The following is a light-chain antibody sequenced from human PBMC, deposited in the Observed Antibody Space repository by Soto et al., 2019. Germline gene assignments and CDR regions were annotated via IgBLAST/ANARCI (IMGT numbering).Light chain of an antibody. CDR2: GAS. J-gene: IGKJ2*01. V-gene: IGKV3-15*01. Sequence: EIVMTQSPATLSMSPGERATLSCRASQSISSNFAWYQQKPGQAPPRLIYGASTRATGIPARCSGSGSGTDFTPPISSRQDADFAIYYCQQYNNWPPLYTFGQGTKLENK. CDR3: QQYNNWPPLYT. CDR1: QSISSN.